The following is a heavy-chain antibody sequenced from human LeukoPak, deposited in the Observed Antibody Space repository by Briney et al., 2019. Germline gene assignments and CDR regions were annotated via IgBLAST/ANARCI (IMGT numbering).Heavy chain of an antibody. Sequence: GGSLRLSCAASGFTFSSYAMNWVRQAPGKGLEWVSSISDSGGRTYYADSVRGRFTISRDNSKNTLYLQMNSLRAEDTAVYYCAREGSGYYYADYWGQGTLVTVSS. D-gene: IGHD3-22*01. J-gene: IGHJ4*02. CDR2: ISDSGGRT. CDR1: GFTFSSYA. CDR3: AREGSGYYYADY. V-gene: IGHV3-23*01.